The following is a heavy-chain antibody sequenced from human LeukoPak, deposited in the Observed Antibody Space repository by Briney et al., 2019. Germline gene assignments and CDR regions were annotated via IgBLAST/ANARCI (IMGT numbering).Heavy chain of an antibody. J-gene: IGHJ3*02. D-gene: IGHD2/OR15-2a*01. CDR3: ARTLLPAHRGAFDI. V-gene: IGHV4-4*07. Sequence: PSETLSLTCTVSGGSISSYYWSWIRQPAGKGLEWIGRIYSSGSPNYNPSLSSRVIMSIDTFKNQFSLKLSSVTAADTAVYYCARTLLPAHRGAFDIWGQGTMVTVSS. CDR1: GGSISSYY. CDR2: IYSSGSP.